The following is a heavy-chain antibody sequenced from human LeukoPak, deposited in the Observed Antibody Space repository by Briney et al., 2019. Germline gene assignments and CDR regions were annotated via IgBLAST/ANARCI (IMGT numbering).Heavy chain of an antibody. V-gene: IGHV4-4*07. CDR2: IYTSGST. Sequence: SETLSLTCTVSGGSISSYYWSWIRQPAGKGLGWIGRIYTSGSTNYNPSLKSRVTMSVDTSKNQFSLKLSSVTAADTAVYYCARDGFLEWLFWYWGQGTLVTVSS. D-gene: IGHD3-3*01. J-gene: IGHJ4*02. CDR3: ARDGFLEWLFWY. CDR1: GGSISSYY.